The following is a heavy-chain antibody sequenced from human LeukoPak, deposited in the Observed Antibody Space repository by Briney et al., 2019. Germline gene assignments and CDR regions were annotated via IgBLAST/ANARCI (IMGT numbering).Heavy chain of an antibody. CDR1: GGSISSSSYY. J-gene: IGHJ4*02. D-gene: IGHD3-10*01. V-gene: IGHV4-39*06. CDR3: ARQNGYGSGTHFDY. Sequence: SETLSLTCTVSGGSISSSSYYWGWIRQPPGKGLEWIGGIYYSGSTYYNPSLKSRVTISVDTSKNQFPLKLSSVTAADTAVYYCARQNGYGSGTHFDYWGQGTLVTVSS. CDR2: IYYSGST.